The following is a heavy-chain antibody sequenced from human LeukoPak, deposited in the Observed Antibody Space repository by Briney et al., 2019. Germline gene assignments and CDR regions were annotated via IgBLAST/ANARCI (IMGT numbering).Heavy chain of an antibody. V-gene: IGHV4-4*02. CDR1: GGSIDITNY. CDR3: TREDRPYCPSAY. CDR2: IAHDGTT. D-gene: IGHD1-26*01. J-gene: IGHJ4*02. Sequence: PSGTLSLTCGVSGGSIDITNYWSWVRQAPGKGLEWIGGIAHDGTTNYNPSLRSRVAMSFDRANNQFSLSLTSVTAADTAVYYCTREDRPYCPSAYWGQGVLVTVSS.